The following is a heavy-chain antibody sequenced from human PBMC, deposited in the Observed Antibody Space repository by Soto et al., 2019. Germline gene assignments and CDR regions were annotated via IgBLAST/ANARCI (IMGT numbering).Heavy chain of an antibody. J-gene: IGHJ5*02. CDR1: GYTFTSYG. CDR2: ISAYNGNT. V-gene: IGHV1-18*01. CDR3: ARDRGYNWNYGWFDP. Sequence: QVQLVQSGAEVKKPGASVMVSCKASGYTFTSYGISWVRQAPGQGLELMGWISAYNGNTNYAQKLQGRVTMTTDTSASTAYMELRSLRSDDTAVYYCARDRGYNWNYGWFDPWGQGTLVTVSS. D-gene: IGHD1-7*01.